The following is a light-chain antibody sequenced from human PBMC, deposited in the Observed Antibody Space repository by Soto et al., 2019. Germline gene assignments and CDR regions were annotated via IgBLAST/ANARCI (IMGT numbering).Light chain of an antibody. CDR3: QQAHSFPLT. V-gene: IGKV3-20*01. J-gene: IGKJ4*01. CDR1: QSVSSTL. Sequence: ELVLTQSPVALSLSSGERATLSCRASQSVSSTLLTWYQQKPGQAPRLLIYGVSSRATGIPDRFSGSGSGTDFTLTISRVEPEDFATYYCQQAHSFPLTFGGGTKVDIK. CDR2: GVS.